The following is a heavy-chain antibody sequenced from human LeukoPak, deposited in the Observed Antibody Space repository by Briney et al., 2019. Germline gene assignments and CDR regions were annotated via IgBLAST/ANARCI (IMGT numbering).Heavy chain of an antibody. J-gene: IGHJ4*02. D-gene: IGHD3-22*01. Sequence: ASVKVSCKASGYTFTGYYMKWVRQAPGQGLEWMGWINPNSGGTNYAQKFQGRVTMTRDTSISTAYMELSTLRSDDTAVYYCACHYYDSSGYYYPDYWGQGTLVTVSS. V-gene: IGHV1-2*02. CDR3: ACHYYDSSGYYYPDY. CDR2: INPNSGGT. CDR1: GYTFTGYY.